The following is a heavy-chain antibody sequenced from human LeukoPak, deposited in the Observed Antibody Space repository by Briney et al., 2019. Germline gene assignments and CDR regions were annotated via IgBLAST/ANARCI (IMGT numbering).Heavy chain of an antibody. Sequence: PGGPLRLSCAASGFTFSSYGMHWVRQAPGKGLEWVAVIWYDGSNKYYADSVKGRFTISRDNSENTLYLQMNSLRAEDTALYYCARDGETTGSISSWFDYWGQGTLVTVSS. V-gene: IGHV3-33*01. J-gene: IGHJ4*02. CDR3: ARDGETTGSISSWFDY. D-gene: IGHD6-13*01. CDR2: IWYDGSNK. CDR1: GFTFSSYG.